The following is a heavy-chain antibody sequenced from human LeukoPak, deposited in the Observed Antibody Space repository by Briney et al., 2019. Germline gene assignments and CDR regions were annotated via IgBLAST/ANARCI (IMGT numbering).Heavy chain of an antibody. CDR2: IYSGDRT. CDR1: GFTVSTNY. Sequence: PGGSLRLSCAASGFTVSTNYMSWVRQAPGEGLEWVSIIYSGDRTDYADSLKGRFTISRDTSKNTLYLQMSSLRAEDTAVYYCARDVRKQGLWSWGQGTLVTVSS. D-gene: IGHD3-10*01. J-gene: IGHJ4*02. CDR3: ARDVRKQGLWS. V-gene: IGHV3-66*01.